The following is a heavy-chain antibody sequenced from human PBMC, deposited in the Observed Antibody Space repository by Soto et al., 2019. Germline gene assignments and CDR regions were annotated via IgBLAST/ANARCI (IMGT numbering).Heavy chain of an antibody. CDR2: ISYDGSNK. V-gene: IGHV3-30*18. Sequence: GGSLRLSCAASGFTFSSYGMHWARQAPGKGLEWVAVISYDGSNKYYADSVKGRFTISRDNSKNTLYLQMNSLRAEDTAVYYCAKDLVVPAATRPFAYYYYGMDVWGQGTTVTVSS. D-gene: IGHD2-2*01. CDR1: GFTFSSYG. CDR3: AKDLVVPAATRPFAYYYYGMDV. J-gene: IGHJ6*02.